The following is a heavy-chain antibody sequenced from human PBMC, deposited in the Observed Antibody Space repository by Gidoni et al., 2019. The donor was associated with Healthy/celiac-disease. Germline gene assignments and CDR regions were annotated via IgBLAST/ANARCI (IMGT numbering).Heavy chain of an antibody. D-gene: IGHD1-26*01. CDR1: GSTFTGYY. CDR3: ARAETDSKWELGNY. Sequence: QVQLVQSGAEVKTPGASVKVSCKASGSTFTGYYMHWVRQAPGQGLEWMGWINPNSGGTNDAHKLQGRVTMTRDTSISTAYMELSRLRSDDTAVYYCARAETDSKWELGNYWGQGTLVTVSS. CDR2: INPNSGGT. J-gene: IGHJ4*02. V-gene: IGHV1-2*07.